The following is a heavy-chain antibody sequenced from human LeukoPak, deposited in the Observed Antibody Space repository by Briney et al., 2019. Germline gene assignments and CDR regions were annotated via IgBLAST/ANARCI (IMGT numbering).Heavy chain of an antibody. CDR3: ARGGERWLRPNYYYYYYMDV. J-gene: IGHJ6*03. CDR2: IDHRGDT. Sequence: PSETLSLTCAVYGGSFSRYYWSWIRQSPGKGLEWIAEIDHRGDTNYNPSVKSRVTISVDTSKNQFSLKLSSVTAADTAVYYCARGGERWLRPNYYYYYYMDVWGKGTTVTVSS. V-gene: IGHV4-34*01. CDR1: GGSFSRYY. D-gene: IGHD5-12*01.